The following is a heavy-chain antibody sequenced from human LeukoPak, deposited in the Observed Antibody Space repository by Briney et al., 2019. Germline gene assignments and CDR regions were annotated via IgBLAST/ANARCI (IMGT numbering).Heavy chain of an antibody. CDR1: GFTFSNAW. CDR3: TTGATMTWDAF. V-gene: IGHV3-15*01. D-gene: IGHD5-24*01. Sequence: GGSLRLSCAASGFTFSNAWMSWVRQAPGRGREWVGRIKSKTDGGTTDYAAPVKGRFTISRDDSKSTLYLQMNSLKTEDTALYYCTTGATMTWDAFWGQGTLVTVSS. CDR2: IKSKTDGGTT. J-gene: IGHJ4*02.